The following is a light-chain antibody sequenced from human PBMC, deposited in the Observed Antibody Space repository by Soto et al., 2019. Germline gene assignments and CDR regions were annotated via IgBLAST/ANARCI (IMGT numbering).Light chain of an antibody. CDR3: SSYTSSSTPVV. CDR1: SSDVGGYNY. Sequence: QSALTQPASVSGSPGQSITISCTGTSSDVGGYNYVSWYQQHPGKAPKLMIYDVSNRPSGVSDRFSGSKYGNTASLTISGLQAEDEADYYGSSYTSSSTPVVFGGGTQLTVL. CDR2: DVS. J-gene: IGLJ2*01. V-gene: IGLV2-14*01.